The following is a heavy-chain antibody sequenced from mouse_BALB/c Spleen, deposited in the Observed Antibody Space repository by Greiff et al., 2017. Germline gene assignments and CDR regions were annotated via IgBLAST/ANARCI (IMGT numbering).Heavy chain of an antibody. V-gene: IGHV5-9*03. D-gene: IGHD1-2*01. CDR3: ARVHYYGYDWYFDV. CDR2: ISSGGGNT. J-gene: IGHJ1*01. Sequence: EVKLVESGGGLVKPGGSLKLSCAASGFTFSSYTMSWVRQTPEKRLEWVATISSGGGNTYYPDSVKGRFTISRDNAKNNLYLQMSSLRSEDTALYYCARVHYYGYDWYFDVWGAGTTVTVSS. CDR1: GFTFSSYT.